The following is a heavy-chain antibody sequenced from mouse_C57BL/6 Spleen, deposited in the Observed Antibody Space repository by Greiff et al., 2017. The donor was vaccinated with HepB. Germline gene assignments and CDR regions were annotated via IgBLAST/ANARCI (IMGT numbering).Heavy chain of an antibody. CDR1: GYTFTSYW. D-gene: IGHD2-1*01. CDR3: ATNYGNYGFAY. V-gene: IGHV1-61*01. J-gene: IGHJ3*01. CDR2: IYPSDSET. Sequence: QVQLQQSGAELVRPGSSVKLSCKASGYTFTSYWMDWVKQRPGQGLEWIGNIYPSDSETHYNQKFKDKATLTVDKSSSTAYMQLSSLTSEDSAVYYCATNYGNYGFAYWGQGTLVTVSA.